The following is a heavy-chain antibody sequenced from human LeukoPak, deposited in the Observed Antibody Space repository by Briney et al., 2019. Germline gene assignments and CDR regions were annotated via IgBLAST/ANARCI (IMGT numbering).Heavy chain of an antibody. Sequence: SETLSLTCTVSGVSMNYYFWNWIRQPAGEGLQWIGCIHSSGTTNYNPSLKSRVTMSIDMSKNQFSLRLTSVTAADTAVYYCARDSVATNRGLGWFDPWGQGTLVTVSS. CDR1: GVSMNYYF. CDR2: IHSSGTT. V-gene: IGHV4-4*07. J-gene: IGHJ5*02. CDR3: ARDSVATNRGLGWFDP. D-gene: IGHD5-12*01.